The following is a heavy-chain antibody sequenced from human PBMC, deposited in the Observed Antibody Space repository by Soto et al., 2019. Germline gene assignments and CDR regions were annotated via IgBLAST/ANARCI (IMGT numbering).Heavy chain of an antibody. CDR1: GGSISNYY. D-gene: IGHD3-10*01. Sequence: QVQLQESGPGLVKPSETLSLTCTVSGGSISNYYWSWIRQPPGKGLEWIGYIYDSGSTNSKPSLQNRVTISVDTSKNQFSLKLRAVIAADTAIYYCARARISMVREVIKYNMDVWGQGTTVIVSS. CDR3: ARARISMVREVIKYNMDV. V-gene: IGHV4-59*01. J-gene: IGHJ6*02. CDR2: IYDSGST.